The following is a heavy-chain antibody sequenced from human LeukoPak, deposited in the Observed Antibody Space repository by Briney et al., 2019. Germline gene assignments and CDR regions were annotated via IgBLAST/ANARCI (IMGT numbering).Heavy chain of an antibody. D-gene: IGHD3-22*01. J-gene: IGHJ4*02. CDR3: ARDSSAWDDSSGYSDY. Sequence: PGGSVRLSCAASGFTFSSYGMHWVRQAPGKGLDWVAVIWYDGSNKYYADSVKGRFTISRDNSKNTLYLQMNSLRAEDTAVYHCARDSSAWDDSSGYSDYWGQGTLVTVSS. CDR1: GFTFSSYG. CDR2: IWYDGSNK. V-gene: IGHV3-33*01.